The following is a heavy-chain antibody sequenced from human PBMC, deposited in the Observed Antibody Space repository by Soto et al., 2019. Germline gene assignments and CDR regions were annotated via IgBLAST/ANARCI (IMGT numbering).Heavy chain of an antibody. V-gene: IGHV4-30-4*01. CDR1: GGSISSGDYY. J-gene: IGHJ4*02. Sequence: PSETLSLTCTVSGGSISSGDYYWSWIRQPPGKGLEWIGYIYYSGSTYYNPSLKSRVTISVDTSKNQFSLKLSSVTAADTAVYFCDRVKDTLYRHYYFDYWGQVTPVTVSS. D-gene: IGHD2-15*01. CDR3: DRVKDTLYRHYYFDY. CDR2: IYYSGST.